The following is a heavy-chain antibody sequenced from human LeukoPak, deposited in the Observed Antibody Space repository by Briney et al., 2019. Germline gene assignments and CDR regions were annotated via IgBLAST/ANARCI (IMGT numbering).Heavy chain of an antibody. D-gene: IGHD3-22*01. V-gene: IGHV1-58*02. CDR2: IVVGSGNT. J-gene: IGHJ4*02. Sequence: SVKVSCKASGFTFPSSAMQWVRQARGQRLEWIGWIVVGSGNTNYAQKFQERVTITRDMSTSTAYMELSSLRSEDTAVYYCAAGTYYYDSSGYDYWGQGTLVTVSS. CDR3: AAGTYYYDSSGYDY. CDR1: GFTFPSSA.